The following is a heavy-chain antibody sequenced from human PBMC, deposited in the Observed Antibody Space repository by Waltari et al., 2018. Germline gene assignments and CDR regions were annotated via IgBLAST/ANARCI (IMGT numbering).Heavy chain of an antibody. CDR3: ARERNYYDSSGYYYGDAFDI. Sequence: QVQLQESGPGLVKPSETLSLTCTVSGGSISSYYWSWIRQPAGKGLEWIGRIYTSGRTNYNPSLKSRVTMSVDTSKNQFSLKLSSVTAADTAVYYCARERNYYDSSGYYYGDAFDIWGQGTMVTVSS. CDR2: IYTSGRT. V-gene: IGHV4-4*07. CDR1: GGSISSYY. D-gene: IGHD3-22*01. J-gene: IGHJ3*02.